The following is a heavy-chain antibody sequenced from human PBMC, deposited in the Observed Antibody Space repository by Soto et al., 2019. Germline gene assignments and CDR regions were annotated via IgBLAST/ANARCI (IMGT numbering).Heavy chain of an antibody. Sequence: EVQLVESGGGLVQPGGSLRLSCAASGFTFSSHWMHWVRQAPGKGLVWVSRIYTDGSRADYADFVKGRFTISRDNAKNTVYLQVNSPGADDTAVYYCARGAQNYYYLDDWGQGIVVTVSS. CDR2: IYTDGSRA. CDR3: ARGAQNYYYLDD. D-gene: IGHD3-10*01. J-gene: IGHJ4*02. V-gene: IGHV3-74*01. CDR1: GFTFSSHW.